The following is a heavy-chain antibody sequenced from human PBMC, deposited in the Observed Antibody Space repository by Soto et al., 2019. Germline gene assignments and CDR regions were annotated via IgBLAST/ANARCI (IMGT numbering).Heavy chain of an antibody. V-gene: IGHV3-33*01. CDR2: IWYDGSNK. Sequence: GGSLRLSCAASGFTFSSYCMNWVRQAPGKGLEWVAVIWYDGSNKYYADSVKGRFTISRDNSKNTLYLQMNSLRAEDTAVYYCARGEENDFWTGYYTDYYYMDVWGKGTTVTVSS. D-gene: IGHD3-3*01. J-gene: IGHJ6*03. CDR1: GFTFSSYC. CDR3: ARGEENDFWTGYYTDYYYMDV.